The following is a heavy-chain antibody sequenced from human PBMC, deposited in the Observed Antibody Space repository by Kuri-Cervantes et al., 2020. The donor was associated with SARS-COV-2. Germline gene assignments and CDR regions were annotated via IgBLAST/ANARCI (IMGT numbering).Heavy chain of an antibody. D-gene: IGHD4-17*01. CDR1: GGTFSSYA. CDR3: ARLSGLSXXTTSRPY. CDR2: IIPIXGTA. J-gene: IGHJ4*02. V-gene: IGHV1-69*06. Sequence: SVKVSXKASGGTFSSYAISXVRQXPGQGLEWMGXIIPIXGTANYAQKFQGRVTITADKSTXTAYMELSSLRSEDTAVXXCARLSGLSXXTTSRPYWGQGTLVTVSS.